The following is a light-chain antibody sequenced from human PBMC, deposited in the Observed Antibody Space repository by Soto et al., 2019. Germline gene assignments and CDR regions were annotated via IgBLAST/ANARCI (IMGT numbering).Light chain of an antibody. CDR3: QQYGDSPIT. CDR2: GAS. J-gene: IGKJ5*01. Sequence: EIVMTQSPATLSVSPGERATLSCRASQSVRDNYLAWYQQRPGQSPRLLISGASNRATGIPDRFSGSGSATDFTLTISRLEPEDFALYYCQQYGDSPITFGQGTRLEIK. CDR1: QSVRDNY. V-gene: IGKV3-20*01.